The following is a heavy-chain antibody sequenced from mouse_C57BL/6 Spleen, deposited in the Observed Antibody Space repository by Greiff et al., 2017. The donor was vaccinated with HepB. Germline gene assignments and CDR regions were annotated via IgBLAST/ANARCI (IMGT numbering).Heavy chain of an antibody. J-gene: IGHJ4*01. CDR1: GYSFTDYY. V-gene: IGHV1-39*01. CDR2: INPSYSTT. CDR3: ARRTRPEYYAMDY. Sequence: VQLQQSGPELVMPGASVKISCKASGYSFTDYYMHWVKQSHGKGLEWIGVINPSYSTTSYNQKFKGKATLTVDKSSSTAYMQLNSLTSEDSAVYYCARRTRPEYYAMDYWGQGTSVTVSS.